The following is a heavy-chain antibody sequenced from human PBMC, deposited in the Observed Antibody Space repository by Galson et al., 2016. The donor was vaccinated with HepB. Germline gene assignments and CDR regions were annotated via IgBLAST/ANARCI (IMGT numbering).Heavy chain of an antibody. V-gene: IGHV3-74*01. Sequence: SLRLSCAVSGLDFRRYWMHWVRQAPGKGLVWVSRIHSDGSTTSYADSVKGRFTVSRDNAKNTLYMQMNSLRAEDTAVYYCARESPTTAGAFDIWGQGTMVTVSS. CDR1: GLDFRRYW. CDR2: IHSDGSTT. D-gene: IGHD4-17*01. J-gene: IGHJ3*02. CDR3: ARESPTTAGAFDI.